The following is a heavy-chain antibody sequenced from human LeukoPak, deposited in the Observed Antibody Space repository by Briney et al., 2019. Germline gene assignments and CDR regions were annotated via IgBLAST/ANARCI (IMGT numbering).Heavy chain of an antibody. CDR2: IIPIFGTA. D-gene: IGHD2-2*01. Sequence: SVKVSCKASGGTFSSYAISWGRQAPGQGLEWMGGIIPIFGTANNAQKFQGRVTITADESTTTAYLELGSLRSEATAVSYCARDRCSSTSCYPMRDAFDIWGQGTMATVSS. CDR3: ARDRCSSTSCYPMRDAFDI. J-gene: IGHJ3*02. V-gene: IGHV1-69*01. CDR1: GGTFSSYA.